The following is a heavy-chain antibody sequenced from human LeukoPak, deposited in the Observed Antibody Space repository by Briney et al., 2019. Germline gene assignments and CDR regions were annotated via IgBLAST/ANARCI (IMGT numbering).Heavy chain of an antibody. CDR1: GGSFSGYY. J-gene: IGHJ4*02. CDR3: AREASTGLFDY. Sequence: PXXTLSLTCAVYGGSFSGYYWSWIRQPPGKGLEWIGEINHSGSTNYNPSLKSRVTISVDTSKNQFSLKLSSVTAADTAVYYCAREASTGLFDYWGQGTLVTVSS. V-gene: IGHV4-34*01. D-gene: IGHD4-17*01. CDR2: INHSGST.